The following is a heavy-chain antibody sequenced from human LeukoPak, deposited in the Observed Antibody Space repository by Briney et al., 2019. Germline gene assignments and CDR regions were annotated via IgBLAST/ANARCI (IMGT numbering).Heavy chain of an antibody. J-gene: IGHJ6*02. CDR2: ISSSGSTI. D-gene: IGHD6-13*01. CDR1: GFTFSDYY. Sequence: GGSLRLSCAASGFTFSDYYMSWIRPAPGQGLEWVSYISSSGSTIYYADSVKGRFTISRDNAKNSLYLQMNSLRAEDTAVYYCARAGDSSSWYDGYYYYGMDVGGQGTSDSVS. V-gene: IGHV3-11*01. CDR3: ARAGDSSSWYDGYYYYGMDV.